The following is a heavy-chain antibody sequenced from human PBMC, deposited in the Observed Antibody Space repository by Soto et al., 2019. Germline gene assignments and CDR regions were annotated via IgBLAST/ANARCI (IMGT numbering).Heavy chain of an antibody. D-gene: IGHD2-2*01. J-gene: IGHJ5*02. CDR2: IYYSGST. CDR1: GGSISSGGYY. CDR3: ARIPKVGYCSSTSCQLFHWFDP. V-gene: IGHV4-31*03. Sequence: QVQLQESAPGLVKPSQTLSLTCTVSGGSISSGGYYWSWIRQHPGKGLEWIGYIYYSGSTYYNPSLKGRVTISVDTSKNQFSLKLSSVTAADTAVYYCARIPKVGYCSSTSCQLFHWFDPWGQGTLVTVSS.